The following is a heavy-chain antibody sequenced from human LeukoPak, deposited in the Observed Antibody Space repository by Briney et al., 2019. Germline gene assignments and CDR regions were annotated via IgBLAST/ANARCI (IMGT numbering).Heavy chain of an antibody. CDR3: ARLNIVVVPAAILYFDY. D-gene: IGHD2-2*01. Sequence: ASVKVSCKASGYTFTGCYMHWVRQAPGQGLEWMGWINPNSGGTNYAQKFQGRVTMTRDTSISTAYMELSRLRSDDTAVYYCARLNIVVVPAAILYFDYWGQGTLVTVSS. CDR2: INPNSGGT. J-gene: IGHJ4*02. V-gene: IGHV1-2*02. CDR1: GYTFTGCY.